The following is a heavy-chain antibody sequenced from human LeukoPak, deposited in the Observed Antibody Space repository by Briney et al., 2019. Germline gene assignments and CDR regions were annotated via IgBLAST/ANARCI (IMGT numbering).Heavy chain of an antibody. CDR2: ISAYNGNT. V-gene: IGHV1-18*01. Sequence: ASVKVSCKASGYTFTSYGISWVRQAPGQGLEWMGWISAYNGNTNYAQKLQGRVTMTTDTSTSKAYMELRSLRSDDTAVYYCARGREGYCSSTSCFATYYFDYWGQGTLVTVSS. CDR3: ARGREGYCSSTSCFATYYFDY. CDR1: GYTFTSYG. D-gene: IGHD2-2*01. J-gene: IGHJ4*02.